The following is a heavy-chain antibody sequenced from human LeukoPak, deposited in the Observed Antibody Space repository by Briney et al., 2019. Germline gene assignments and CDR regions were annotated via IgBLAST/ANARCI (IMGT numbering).Heavy chain of an antibody. CDR1: GSTFSSYW. Sequence: GGSLRLSCAASGSTFSSYWMSWVRQAPGKGLEWVANIKQDGSEKYYVDSVKGRFTISRDNAKNSLYLQMNSLRAEDTAVYYCARGLGFDYWGQGTLVTVSS. D-gene: IGHD3-16*01. V-gene: IGHV3-7*01. J-gene: IGHJ4*02. CDR3: ARGLGFDY. CDR2: IKQDGSEK.